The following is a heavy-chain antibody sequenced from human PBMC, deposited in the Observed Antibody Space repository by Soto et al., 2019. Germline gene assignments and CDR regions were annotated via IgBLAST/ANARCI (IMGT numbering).Heavy chain of an antibody. J-gene: IGHJ5*02. CDR3: ARLRMSWFDP. Sequence: SETLSLTCTVSGGSISSSSYYWGWIRQPPGKGLEWIGSIYYSGSTYYNPSLKCRVTISVDTSKNQFSLKLSSVTAADTAVYYCARLRMSWFDPWGQGTLVTVSS. V-gene: IGHV4-39*01. CDR1: GGSISSSSYY. D-gene: IGHD3-16*01. CDR2: IYYSGST.